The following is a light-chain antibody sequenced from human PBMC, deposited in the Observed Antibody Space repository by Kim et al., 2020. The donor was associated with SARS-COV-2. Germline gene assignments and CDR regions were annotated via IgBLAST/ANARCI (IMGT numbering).Light chain of an antibody. CDR2: GAS. J-gene: IGKJ1*01. V-gene: IGKV3-20*01. Sequence: APRLLIHGASSRATGIPDRFSGSWSGTDFTLTISRLEPEDVAVYYCQQYGYATWTFGQGTKVDIK. CDR3: QQYGYATWT.